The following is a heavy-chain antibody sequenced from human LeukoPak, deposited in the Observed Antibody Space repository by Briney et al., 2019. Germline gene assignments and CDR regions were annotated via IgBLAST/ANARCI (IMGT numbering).Heavy chain of an antibody. D-gene: IGHD2-15*01. J-gene: IGHJ4*02. CDR2: ISGSGGST. CDR3: AKGGSIAVVVAATLNFDY. CDR1: GFTFSSYA. Sequence: GGSLRLSCAASGFTFSSYAMSWVRQAPGKGLEWVSAISGSGGSTYYADSVKGRFTISRDNSKNTLYLQMNSLRAEDTAVYYCAKGGSIAVVVAATLNFDYWGQGTLVTVSS. V-gene: IGHV3-23*01.